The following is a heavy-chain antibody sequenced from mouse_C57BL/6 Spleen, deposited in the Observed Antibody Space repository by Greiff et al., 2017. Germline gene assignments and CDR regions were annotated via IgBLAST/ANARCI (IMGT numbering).Heavy chain of an antibody. CDR1: GYAFSSYW. D-gene: IGHD3-2*02. Sequence: QVQLKESGAELVKPGASVKISCKASGYAFSSYWMNWVKQRPGKGLEWIGQIYPGDGDTNYNGKFKGKATLTADKSSSTAYMQLSSLTSEDSAVYFCAREVGSGYYFDYWGQGTTLTVSS. V-gene: IGHV1-80*01. J-gene: IGHJ2*01. CDR3: AREVGSGYYFDY. CDR2: IYPGDGDT.